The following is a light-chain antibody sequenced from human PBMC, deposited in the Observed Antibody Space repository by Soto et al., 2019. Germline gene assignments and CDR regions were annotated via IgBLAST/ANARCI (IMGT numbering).Light chain of an antibody. CDR3: VSYVSTSRVL. CDR1: SSDVGSHNL. CDR2: EST. J-gene: IGLJ2*01. V-gene: IGLV2-23*01. Sequence: QSALTQPASVSGSPGQSITISCTGTSSDVGSHNLVSWYQQHPGKAPKLMINESTKRPAGVSNCFSGTKSTNTASVTISGLQAEDASDYYTVSYVSTSRVLFGGGTKLTVL.